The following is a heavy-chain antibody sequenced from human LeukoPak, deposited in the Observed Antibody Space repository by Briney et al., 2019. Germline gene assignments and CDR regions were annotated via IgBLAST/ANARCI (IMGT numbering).Heavy chain of an antibody. D-gene: IGHD4-17*01. Sequence: GGSLRLSCAASGFTLSDYYMSWIREAPGKGLEWVSYISSSGSTIYYADSVRGRFTISRDNAKNSLYLQMNSLRAEVTAVYYCARSHSVTTSPFDYWGQGTLVTVSS. V-gene: IGHV3-11*04. CDR1: GFTLSDYY. CDR2: ISSSGSTI. CDR3: ARSHSVTTSPFDY. J-gene: IGHJ4*02.